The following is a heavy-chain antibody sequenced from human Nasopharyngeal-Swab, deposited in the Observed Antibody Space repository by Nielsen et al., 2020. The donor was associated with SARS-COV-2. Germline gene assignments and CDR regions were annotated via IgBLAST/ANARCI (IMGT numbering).Heavy chain of an antibody. CDR2: ISSTTPYI. V-gene: IGHV3-21*01. D-gene: IGHD1-7*01. J-gene: IGHJ5*02. CDR3: ARDTGGPPNYFDP. Sequence: GGSLRLSCVASGFTFSGYTMNWVRQAPGKGLEWISSISSTTPYIYYADSVKGRFTISRDNAKNSLYLQMNFLRVEDTAMYYCARDTGGPPNYFDPWGQGTLVTVS. CDR1: GFTFSGYT.